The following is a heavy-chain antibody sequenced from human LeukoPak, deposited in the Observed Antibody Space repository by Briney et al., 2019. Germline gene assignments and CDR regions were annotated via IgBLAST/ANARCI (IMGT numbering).Heavy chain of an antibody. CDR3: ARADYSTGWYDYGLDV. CDR1: GGSISSYY. D-gene: IGHD6-19*01. J-gene: IGHJ6*02. CDR2: IYHSGGT. Sequence: SETLSLTCTVSGGSISSYYWIWIRQPPGKGLEWIGDIYHSGGTNYNPSFKGRVTMSVDTSKNQFSLKLSSVTAADTAVYYCARADYSTGWYDYGLDVWGPGTTVTVSS. V-gene: IGHV4-59*01.